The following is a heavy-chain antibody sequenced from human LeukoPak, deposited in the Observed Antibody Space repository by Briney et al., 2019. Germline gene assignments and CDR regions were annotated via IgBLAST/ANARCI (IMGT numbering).Heavy chain of an antibody. V-gene: IGHV1-3*01. CDR1: GYTFTNYA. CDR2: IHAGNGDT. J-gene: IGHJ4*02. CDR3: ANLDTAMNY. D-gene: IGHD5-18*01. Sequence: ASVKVSCKPSGYTFTNYAMHWMRQAPGQRLEWVGWIHAGNGDTKYSQKFQGRVTITRDTSASTAYMELSSLRSEDTAVYYCANLDTAMNYWGQGTLVTVSS.